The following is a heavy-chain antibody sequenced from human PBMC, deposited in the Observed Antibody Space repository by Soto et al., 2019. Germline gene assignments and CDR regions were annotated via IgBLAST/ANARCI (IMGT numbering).Heavy chain of an antibody. D-gene: IGHD3-9*01. CDR2: IWYDGSNK. J-gene: IGHJ6*03. V-gene: IGHV3-30*02. CDR1: GFTFSSYG. CDR3: AKGTSRYYYYNIDV. Sequence: GGSLRLSCAASGFTFSSYGMHWVRQAPGKGLEWVAVIWYDGSNKYYADTVKGRFTISRDNAKNSLYLEMNSLRAEDTALYYCAKGTSRYYYYNIDVWGTGTTVTVSS.